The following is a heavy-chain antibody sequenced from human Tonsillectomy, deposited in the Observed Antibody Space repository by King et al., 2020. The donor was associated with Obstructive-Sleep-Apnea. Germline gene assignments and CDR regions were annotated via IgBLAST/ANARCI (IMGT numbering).Heavy chain of an antibody. CDR1: GYTFTGYY. CDR2: INPDSGGT. V-gene: IGHV1-2*02. J-gene: IGHJ5*02. D-gene: IGHD2-2*01. CDR3: ARDFGRFWSNSTSSNRCDP. Sequence: QVQLVESGAEVKKPGASVKVSCKTSGYTFTGYYIHWVRQAPGQGLEWMGWINPDSGGTNYAQKFQGRVTMTRDTAISTAYMELSRLRSDDTAVYYCARDFGRFWSNSTSSNRCDPWGQGTLVIVSS.